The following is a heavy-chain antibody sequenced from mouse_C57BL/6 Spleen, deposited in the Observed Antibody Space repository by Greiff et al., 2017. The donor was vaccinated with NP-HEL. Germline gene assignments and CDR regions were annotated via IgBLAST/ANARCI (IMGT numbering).Heavy chain of an antibody. CDR2: INPSNGGT. CDR3: GRYYYGSSLFDY. J-gene: IGHJ2*01. CDR1: GYTFTSYW. V-gene: IGHV1-53*01. Sequence: QVQLQQPGTELVKPGASVKLSCKASGYTFTSYWMHWVKQRPGQGLEWIGNINPSNGGTNYNEMFTSKATLTVDKSSSTAYMQHSSLTSEDAAVYYCGRYYYGSSLFDYWGQGTPLTVSA. D-gene: IGHD1-1*01.